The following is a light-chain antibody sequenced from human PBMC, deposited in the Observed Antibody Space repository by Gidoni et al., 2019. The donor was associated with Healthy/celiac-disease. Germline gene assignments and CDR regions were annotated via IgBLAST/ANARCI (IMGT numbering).Light chain of an antibody. V-gene: IGKV1-5*03. CDR3: QQYNSYRT. CDR1: QSISSW. CDR2: KAS. Sequence: DIQMTQSPSTLSASVGDRVTITCRASQSISSWFACYQQKPGKAPKLLIYKASSLESGVPSRFSGSGSGTEFTLTISSLQPDDFATYYCQQYNSYRTFGQGTKVEIK. J-gene: IGKJ1*01.